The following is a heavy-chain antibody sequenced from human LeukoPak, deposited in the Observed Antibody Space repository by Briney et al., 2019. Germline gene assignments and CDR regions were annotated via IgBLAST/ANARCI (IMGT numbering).Heavy chain of an antibody. V-gene: IGHV4-59*01. D-gene: IGHD3-10*01. CDR2: IYYSGST. CDR1: GGSISSYY. J-gene: IGHJ5*02. CDR3: ARVTSYGSGLDP. Sequence: SETLSLTCTVSGGSISSYYWSWIRQPPGKGLEWIGYIYYSGSTNYNPSLKSRVTISVDTSKNQFSLKLSSVTAADTAVYYCARVTSYGSGLDPWGQGTLVTVSS.